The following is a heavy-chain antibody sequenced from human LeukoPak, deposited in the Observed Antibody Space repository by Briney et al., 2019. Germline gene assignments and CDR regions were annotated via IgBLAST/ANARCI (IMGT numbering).Heavy chain of an antibody. Sequence: SSVEVSCKAFGGTFTSFAIIWVGQAPGQGLEWMGGIIPIFGTVNYAHKLQGRVTVTAAASTSTAYMELSSLRSEDTAVYYCARDGLGHYYGSGSYYNYYSYYCYIDVWGKGTTVTVSS. CDR3: ARDGLGHYYGSGSYYNYYSYYCYIDV. D-gene: IGHD3-10*01. J-gene: IGHJ6*03. CDR1: GGTFTSFA. CDR2: IIPIFGTV. V-gene: IGHV1-69*13.